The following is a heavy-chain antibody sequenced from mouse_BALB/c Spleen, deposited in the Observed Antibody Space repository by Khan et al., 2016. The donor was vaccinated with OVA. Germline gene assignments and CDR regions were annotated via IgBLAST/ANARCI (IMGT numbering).Heavy chain of an antibody. CDR3: ARYASSPYYAMDY. CDR1: GYTFTNYV. J-gene: IGHJ4*01. D-gene: IGHD1-1*01. CDR2: INPYNDGT. V-gene: IGHV1S136*01. Sequence: VQLQQSGPELVKPGASVKMSCKASGYTFTNYVMHWVKQKPGQGLEWIGYINPYNDGTKYNEKFKGKATLTSDKSSSTAYMELSSLTSEDSAVYYCARYASSPYYAMDYWGQGTSVTVSS.